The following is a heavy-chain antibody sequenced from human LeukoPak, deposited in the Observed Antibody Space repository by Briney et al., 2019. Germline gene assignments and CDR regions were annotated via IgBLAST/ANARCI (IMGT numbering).Heavy chain of an antibody. CDR3: ARGGLDGDYFDY. CDR2: IYYSGST. CDR1: GGSISSDDYY. Sequence: SQTLSLTCTVSGGSISSDDYYWSWIRQPPGKGLEWIGYIYYSGSTYYNPSLKSRVTISVDTSKNQFSLKLSSVTAADTAVYYCARGGLDGDYFDYWGQGTLVTVSS. V-gene: IGHV4-30-4*08. D-gene: IGHD1-26*01. J-gene: IGHJ4*02.